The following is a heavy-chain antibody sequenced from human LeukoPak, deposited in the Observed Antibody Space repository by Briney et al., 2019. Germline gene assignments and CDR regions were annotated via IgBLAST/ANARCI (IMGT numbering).Heavy chain of an antibody. V-gene: IGHV1-2*06. CDR2: INPNSGGT. CDR1: GYTFTGYY. Sequence: ASVKVSCKASGYTFTGYYMRWVRQAPGQGLEWMGRINPNSGGTNYAQKFQGRVTITADKSTSTAYMELSSLRSEDTAVYYCAGAQAVAGPIDYYYMDVWGKGTTVTVSS. D-gene: IGHD6-19*01. J-gene: IGHJ6*03. CDR3: AGAQAVAGPIDYYYMDV.